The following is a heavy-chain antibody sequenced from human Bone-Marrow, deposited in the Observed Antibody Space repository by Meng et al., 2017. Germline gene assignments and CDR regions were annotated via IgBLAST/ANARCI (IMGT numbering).Heavy chain of an antibody. V-gene: IGHV4-59*12. D-gene: IGHD6-19*01. Sequence: SETLSLTCTVSGGSISSYYWSWIRQPPGKGLEWIGYIYYSGSTNYNPSLKSRVTISVDTSKNQFSLKLSSVTAADTAVYYCAKERIAVAGRPFDYWGQGTLVTVSS. CDR2: IYYSGST. J-gene: IGHJ4*02. CDR1: GGSISSYY. CDR3: AKERIAVAGRPFDY.